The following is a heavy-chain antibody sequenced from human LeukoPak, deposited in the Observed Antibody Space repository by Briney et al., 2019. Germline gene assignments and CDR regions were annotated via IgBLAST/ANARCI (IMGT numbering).Heavy chain of an antibody. CDR2: IKWNGGST. Sequence: AGGSLRLSCAASGFTFSNYWMHWVRQAPGKGLVLVSGIKWNGGSTGYADSVKGRFTISRDNAKNSLYLQMNSLRAEDTALYYCARGRASGYSYGLDVWGQGTTVTVSS. CDR1: GFTFSNYW. J-gene: IGHJ6*02. V-gene: IGHV3-20*04. CDR3: ARGRASGYSYGLDV.